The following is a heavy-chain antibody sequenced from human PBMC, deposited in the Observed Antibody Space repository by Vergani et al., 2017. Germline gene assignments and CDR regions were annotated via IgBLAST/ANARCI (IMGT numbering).Heavy chain of an antibody. Sequence: QVQLQESGPGLVKPSQTLSLTCTVSGGSISSGSYYWSWIRQPAGKGLEWIGRIYTSGSTNYNPSLKSRVTISVDTSKNQFSLKLSSVTAADTAVYYCARDLRGAYDYGDSGDYWGQGTLVTVSS. CDR1: GGSISSGSYY. CDR3: ARDLRGAYDYGDSGDY. D-gene: IGHD4-17*01. CDR2: IYTSGST. V-gene: IGHV4-61*02. J-gene: IGHJ4*02.